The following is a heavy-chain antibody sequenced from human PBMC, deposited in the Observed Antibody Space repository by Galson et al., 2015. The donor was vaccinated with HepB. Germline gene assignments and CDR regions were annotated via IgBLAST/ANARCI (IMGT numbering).Heavy chain of an antibody. CDR1: GDSVSSNSAA. V-gene: IGHV6-1*01. CDR3: ARHSPPTLWFGEVRDY. CDR2: TYYRSKWYN. J-gene: IGHJ4*02. Sequence: CAISGDSVSSNSAAWNWIRQSPSRGLEWLGRTYYRSKWYNDYAVSVKSRITINPDTSKNQFSLQLNSVTPEDTAMYYCARHSPPTLWFGEVRDYWGQGTLVTVSS. D-gene: IGHD3-10*01.